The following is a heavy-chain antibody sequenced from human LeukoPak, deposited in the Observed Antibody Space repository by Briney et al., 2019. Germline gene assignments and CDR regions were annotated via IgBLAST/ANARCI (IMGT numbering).Heavy chain of an antibody. CDR3: ASGGIYYGAAFDF. D-gene: IGHD1-26*01. CDR1: GFNFNDHA. V-gene: IGHV3-9*01. Sequence: PGGSLRLSCAASGFNFNDHAMHWIRQAPGKGLEWVSGISWNTASLGYADSVKGRISISRDNAKNSLYLQMNSLRAEDTALYYCASGGIYYGAAFDFWGQGSLVTVSA. CDR2: ISWNTASL. J-gene: IGHJ4*02.